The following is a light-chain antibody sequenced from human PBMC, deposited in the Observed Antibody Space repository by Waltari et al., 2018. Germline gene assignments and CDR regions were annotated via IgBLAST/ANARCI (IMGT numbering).Light chain of an antibody. Sequence: SSELTQPPSVSVSPGQTATLTFPGDRLGDHYASWYQQKTGQSPVLVIDLDNTRPSGIPERFSCSNSGNTATLTISGTQAMDEADYYCQAWDSSTVVFGGGTKLTVL. V-gene: IGLV3-1*01. CDR1: RLGDHY. CDR2: LDN. CDR3: QAWDSSTVV. J-gene: IGLJ2*01.